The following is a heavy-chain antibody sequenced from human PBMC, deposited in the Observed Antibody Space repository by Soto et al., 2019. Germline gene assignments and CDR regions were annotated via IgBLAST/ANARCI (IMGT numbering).Heavy chain of an antibody. V-gene: IGHV4-39*01. CDR3: TAGEYYYYMDV. CDR1: GGSISSSNYY. D-gene: IGHD3-10*01. CDR2: IYYSGST. Sequence: SETLSLTCTVSGGSISSSNYYWGWIRQPPGKGLEWIGSIYYSGSTYYNPSLKSRVTISVDTSKNQFSLKLSSVTAADTAVYYCTAGEYYYYMDVWGKGTTVTVSS. J-gene: IGHJ6*03.